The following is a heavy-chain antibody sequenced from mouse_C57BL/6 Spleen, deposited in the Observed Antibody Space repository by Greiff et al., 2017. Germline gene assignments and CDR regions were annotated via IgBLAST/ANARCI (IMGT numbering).Heavy chain of an antibody. Sequence: QVQLQQPGAELVKPGASVKMSCKASGYTFTSYWITWVKQRPGQGLEWIGDIYPGSGSTNYNEKFKSKATLTVDTSSSTAYMQLSSLTSEDSAVYYGARSCYYDYDAWFAYWGQGTLVTVSA. CDR3: ARSCYYDYDAWFAY. J-gene: IGHJ3*01. CDR2: IYPGSGST. V-gene: IGHV1-55*01. CDR1: GYTFTSYW. D-gene: IGHD2-4*01.